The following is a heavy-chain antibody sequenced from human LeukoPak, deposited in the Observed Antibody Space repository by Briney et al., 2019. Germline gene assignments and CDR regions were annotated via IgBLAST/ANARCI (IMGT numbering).Heavy chain of an antibody. J-gene: IGHJ1*01. CDR3: ARDFTTSSTAYFQH. D-gene: IGHD6-6*01. CDR2: ISYDGGNK. V-gene: IGHV3-30*03. CDR1: GFTFSSYG. Sequence: GRSLRLSCAASGFTFSSYGMHWVRQAPGKGLEWVAVISYDGGNKYYADSVKGRFTISRDNAKNSLYLQMNSLRAEDTAVYYCARDFTTSSTAYFQHWGQGTLVTVSS.